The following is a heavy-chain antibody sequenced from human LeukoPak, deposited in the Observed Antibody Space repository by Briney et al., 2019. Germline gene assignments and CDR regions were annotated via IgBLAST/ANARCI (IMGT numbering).Heavy chain of an antibody. CDR2: IKSKTNGGTT. V-gene: IGHV3-15*01. Sequence: GGSLRLSCAASEFTFSNAWMNWFRQAPGKGLEWVGRIKSKTNGGTTDYAAPVKGRFTISRDDSKNTLYLQMNSLKTEDTAVYYCARVLRYCSGGNCYSGGLGYMDVWGKGTTVTISS. CDR3: ARVLRYCSGGNCYSGGLGYMDV. CDR1: EFTFSNAW. J-gene: IGHJ6*03. D-gene: IGHD2-15*01.